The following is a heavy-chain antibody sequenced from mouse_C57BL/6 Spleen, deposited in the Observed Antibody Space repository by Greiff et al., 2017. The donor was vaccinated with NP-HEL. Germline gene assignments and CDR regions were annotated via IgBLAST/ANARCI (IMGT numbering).Heavy chain of an antibody. J-gene: IGHJ2*01. Sequence: EVKLQQSGAELVRPGASVKLSCTASGFNIKDDYMHWVKQRHEQGLEWIGWIDPENGDTEYASKFQGKATIPADTSSNTAYLQLSSLTSEDTAVYYCTTGGSDDGGQGTTLTVSS. CDR3: TTGGSDD. CDR2: IDPENGDT. CDR1: GFNIKDDY. V-gene: IGHV14-4*01.